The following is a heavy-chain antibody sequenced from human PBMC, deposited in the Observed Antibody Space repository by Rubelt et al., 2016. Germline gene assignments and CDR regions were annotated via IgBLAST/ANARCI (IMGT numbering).Heavy chain of an antibody. CDR1: GGSFSGYY. Sequence: QVQPQQWGAGLLKPSETLSLTCAVYGGSFSGYYWSWIRQPPGKGLEWIGEIKHSGSTHYNPSLKSRVTISVDTSKNRFSRKLSSVTAADTAVYYCARDSGSRIFDYWGQGTLVTVSS. V-gene: IGHV4-34*01. CDR2: IKHSGST. J-gene: IGHJ4*02. CDR3: ARDSGSRIFDY. D-gene: IGHD2/OR15-2a*01.